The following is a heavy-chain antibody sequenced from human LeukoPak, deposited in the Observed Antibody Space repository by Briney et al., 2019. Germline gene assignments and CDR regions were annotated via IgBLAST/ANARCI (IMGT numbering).Heavy chain of an antibody. V-gene: IGHV4-34*01. D-gene: IGHD3-22*01. CDR3: ARGLDSSGYYYVDNWFDP. J-gene: IGHJ5*02. CDR2: INHSGST. Sequence: SETLSLTCAVYGGSFSGYYWSWIRQPPGKGLEWIGEINHSGSTNYNPSLKSRVTISVDTSKNQFSLKLSSVTAADTAVYYCARGLDSSGYYYVDNWFDPWGQGTLVTVSP. CDR1: GGSFSGYY.